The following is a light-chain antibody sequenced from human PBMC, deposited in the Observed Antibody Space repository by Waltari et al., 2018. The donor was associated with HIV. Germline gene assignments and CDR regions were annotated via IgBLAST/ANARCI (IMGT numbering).Light chain of an antibody. Sequence: QSVLTQPPSVSGAPGQRVTISCTGSRSNIGAIYDVHWYQQLPGAAPKLLIYDTNTRPSGFPDRFSGSKSGTSASLAIAGLQADDEAVYYCQTFDTSLSGFVVFGGGTKLTVL. CDR1: RSNIGAIYD. CDR2: DTN. J-gene: IGLJ2*01. V-gene: IGLV1-40*01. CDR3: QTFDTSLSGFVV.